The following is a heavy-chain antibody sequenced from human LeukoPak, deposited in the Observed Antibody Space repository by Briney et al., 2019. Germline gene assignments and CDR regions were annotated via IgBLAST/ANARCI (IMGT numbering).Heavy chain of an antibody. Sequence: ASVKVSCKASGYTFTIYGISWVRQAPGQGLEWMGWISAYNGNTNYAQKLQGRVTMTTDTSTSTAYMELRSLRSDDTAVYYCARDYYYDSSGYSQLFDYWGQGTLVTVSS. J-gene: IGHJ4*02. CDR2: ISAYNGNT. CDR3: ARDYYYDSSGYSQLFDY. V-gene: IGHV1-18*01. CDR1: GYTFTIYG. D-gene: IGHD3-22*01.